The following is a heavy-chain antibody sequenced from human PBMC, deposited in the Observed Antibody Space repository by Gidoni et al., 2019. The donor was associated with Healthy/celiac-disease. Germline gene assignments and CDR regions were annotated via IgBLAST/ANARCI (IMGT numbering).Heavy chain of an antibody. D-gene: IGHD6-19*01. J-gene: IGHJ4*02. CDR2: IWYDGSNK. CDR3: AREGVSSGWVYYFDY. Sequence: QVQLVESGGGVVQPGRSLRLPCAASGFTFSSYGMHWVRPAPGKGLEWVAVIWYDGSNKYYADSVKGRFTISRDNSKKTLYLQMNSLRAEDTAVYYCAREGVSSGWVYYFDYWGQGTLVTVSS. V-gene: IGHV3-33*01. CDR1: GFTFSSYG.